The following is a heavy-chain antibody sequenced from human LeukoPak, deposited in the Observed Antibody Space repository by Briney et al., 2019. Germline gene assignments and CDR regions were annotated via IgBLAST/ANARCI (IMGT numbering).Heavy chain of an antibody. J-gene: IGHJ4*02. V-gene: IGHV1-46*01. Sequence: ASVKVSCKASGGTFSSYAISWVRQAPGQGLEWMGIINPSGGSTSYAQKFQGRVTMTRDTSTSTVYMELSSLRSEDTAVYYCASLIGNNYYGSGSYFDYWGQGTLVTVSS. CDR1: GGTFSSYA. CDR2: INPSGGST. D-gene: IGHD3-10*01. CDR3: ASLIGNNYYGSGSYFDY.